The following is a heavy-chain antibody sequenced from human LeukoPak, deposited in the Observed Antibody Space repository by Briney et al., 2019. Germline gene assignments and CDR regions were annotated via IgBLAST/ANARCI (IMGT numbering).Heavy chain of an antibody. D-gene: IGHD2-21*02. CDR1: GGSISSGGYY. CDR3: ARAVEYCGGDRYDALDL. CDR2: ISYRGST. J-gene: IGHJ3*01. Sequence: SETLSLTCTVSGGSISSGGYYWSWIRQHPGKGLEWIGYISYRGSTYYNPSLKSRVTISVDTSKNQFSLNLSSVTAADTAVYYCARAVEYCGGDRYDALDLWGQGTMVTVSS. V-gene: IGHV4-31*03.